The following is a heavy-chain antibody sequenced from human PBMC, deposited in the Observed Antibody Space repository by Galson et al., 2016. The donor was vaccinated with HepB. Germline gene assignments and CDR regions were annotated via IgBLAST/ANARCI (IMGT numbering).Heavy chain of an antibody. V-gene: IGHV1-69*06. D-gene: IGHD3-16*01. CDR3: ARGHYYDDRGYYDY. CDR1: GGTFSSYS. Sequence: SVKVSCKASGGTFSSYSISWVRQAPGQGLEWMGGIIPCFGTTNYAQNLQGRVTITAEKSTSTIFMELSSLRPEDTAVYYCARGHYYDDRGYYDYWGQGTLVTVSS. J-gene: IGHJ4*02. CDR2: IIPCFGTT.